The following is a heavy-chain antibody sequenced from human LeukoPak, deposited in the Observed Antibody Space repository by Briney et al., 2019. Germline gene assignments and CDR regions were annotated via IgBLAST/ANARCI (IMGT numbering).Heavy chain of an antibody. V-gene: IGHV3-7*01. CDR2: IKQDGSEK. CDR3: AREPGGYYDSSGFLDD. J-gene: IGHJ4*02. CDR1: GFTFSSYW. Sequence: GGSLRLSCAASGFTFSSYWMSWVRQAPGKGLEWVANIKQDGSEKYYADSVKGRFTIARDTAQNTLHLQMNSLRVEDTAMYYCAREPGGYYDSSGFLDDWGQGTLVTVSS. D-gene: IGHD3-22*01.